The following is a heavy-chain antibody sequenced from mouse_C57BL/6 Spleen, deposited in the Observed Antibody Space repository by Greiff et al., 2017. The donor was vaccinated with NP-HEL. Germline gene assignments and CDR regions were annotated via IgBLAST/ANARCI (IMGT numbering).Heavy chain of an antibody. CDR3: ARQTRAMDY. CDR1: GYAFSSSW. J-gene: IGHJ4*01. V-gene: IGHV1-82*01. Sequence: VQLQQSGPELVKPGASVKISCKASGYAFSSSWMNWVKQRPGKGLEWIGRIYPGDGDTNYNGQFKGKATLTADKTTSTAYKQLSSLTSEDSAVYISARQTRAMDYWGQGTSVTVSS. D-gene: IGHD1-3*01. CDR2: IYPGDGDT.